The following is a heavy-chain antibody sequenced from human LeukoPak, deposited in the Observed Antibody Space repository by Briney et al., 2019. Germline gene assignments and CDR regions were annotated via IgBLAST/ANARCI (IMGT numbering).Heavy chain of an antibody. CDR2: IYYTGST. V-gene: IGHV4-30-4*01. CDR1: GGSISSGDYY. D-gene: IGHD3-9*01. CDR3: ARSGTSRYYFYGMDV. J-gene: IGHJ6*02. Sequence: SETLSLTCTVSGGSISSGDYYWSWIRQPPRKGLEWIGYIYYTGSTNYNPSLKSRVTISVDTSKNQFSLKLNSVTATDTAVYYCARSGTSRYYFYGMDVWGQGTTVTVSS.